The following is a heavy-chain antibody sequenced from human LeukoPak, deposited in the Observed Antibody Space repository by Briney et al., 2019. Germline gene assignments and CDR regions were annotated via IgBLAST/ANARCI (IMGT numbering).Heavy chain of an antibody. D-gene: IGHD1-26*01. J-gene: IGHJ4*02. Sequence: GGSLRLSCAASGFTFSDYAMTWVRQAPGKGLEWVATISGSGVMTYYADSVKGRFTVSGDNSKNTLYLQMSSLTAADTAVYYCAKDRSIGTYYTFDHWGQGTLVTVSS. CDR3: AKDRSIGTYYTFDH. CDR1: GFTFSDYA. CDR2: ISGSGVMT. V-gene: IGHV3-23*01.